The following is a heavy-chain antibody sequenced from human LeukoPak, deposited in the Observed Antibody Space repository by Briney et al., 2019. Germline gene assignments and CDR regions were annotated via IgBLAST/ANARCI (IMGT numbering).Heavy chain of an antibody. Sequence: GGSLRLSCAASGFTFSWVRQAPGKGLEWVANIKQDGSEKYYVDSVKGRFTISRDNAKNSLYLQMNSLRAEDTAVYYCARIRRTDTIFGVVTPSGMDVWGQGTTVTVPS. CDR3: ARIRRTDTIFGVVTPSGMDV. V-gene: IGHV3-7*05. CDR1: GFTF. CDR2: IKQDGSEK. J-gene: IGHJ6*02. D-gene: IGHD3-3*01.